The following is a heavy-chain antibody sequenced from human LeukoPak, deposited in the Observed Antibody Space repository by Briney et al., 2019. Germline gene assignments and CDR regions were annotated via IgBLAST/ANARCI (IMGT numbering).Heavy chain of an antibody. CDR3: ASLWELIGS. CDR1: GFTFSSYE. V-gene: IGHV3-48*03. Sequence: GGSLRLSCAASGFTFSSYEMDWVRQAPGKGLEWVSYISIDGKTIHYADSVKGRFTISRDNAKNSVYLQMNSLRVEDTAIYYCASLWELIGSWGQGTLVSLCS. CDR2: ISIDGKTI. D-gene: IGHD1-26*01. J-gene: IGHJ4*02.